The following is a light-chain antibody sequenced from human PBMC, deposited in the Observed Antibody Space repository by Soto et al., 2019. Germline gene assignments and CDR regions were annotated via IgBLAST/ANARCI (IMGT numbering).Light chain of an antibody. J-gene: IGLJ1*01. CDR2: DVS. Sequence: QSALTQPASVSGSPGQSITISCTGTSSDVGGYNYVSWYQQHPGEAPKLMIYDVSNRPSGVSDRFFGSKSGNTASLTISGLQAEDEADYYCSSYTSSSTPDVFGTGTKLTVL. CDR1: SSDVGGYNY. V-gene: IGLV2-14*01. CDR3: SSYTSSSTPDV.